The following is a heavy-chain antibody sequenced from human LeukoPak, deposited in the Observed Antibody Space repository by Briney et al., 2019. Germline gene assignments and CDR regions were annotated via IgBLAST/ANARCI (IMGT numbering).Heavy chain of an antibody. Sequence: TGRSLRLSCAASGFTFSSYAMHWVRQAPGKGLERVAVISYDGSNKYYADSVKGRFTISRDNSKNTLYLQMNSLRAEDTAVYYCARDGAEGYCSGGSCYSLYYWRQATLVTVSS. V-gene: IGHV3-30-3*01. CDR2: ISYDGSNK. CDR1: GFTFSSYA. D-gene: IGHD2-15*01. CDR3: ARDGAEGYCSGGSCYSLYY. J-gene: IGHJ4*02.